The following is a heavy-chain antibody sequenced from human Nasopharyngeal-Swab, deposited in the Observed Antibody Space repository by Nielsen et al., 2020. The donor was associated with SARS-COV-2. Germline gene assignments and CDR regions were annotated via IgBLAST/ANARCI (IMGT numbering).Heavy chain of an antibody. CDR3: ASQLGHPDS. V-gene: IGHV3-74*01. CDR1: GFTFSSHW. Sequence: GESLKTSCAASGFTFSSHWMPWVRQASGKGLVWVSRISEDGSITTYAASVKGRFTLSRDNAKNTLFLQMHSLRADDTAIYYCASQLGHPDSWGQGTLVTVSS. J-gene: IGHJ4*02. CDR2: ISEDGSIT. D-gene: IGHD2-2*01.